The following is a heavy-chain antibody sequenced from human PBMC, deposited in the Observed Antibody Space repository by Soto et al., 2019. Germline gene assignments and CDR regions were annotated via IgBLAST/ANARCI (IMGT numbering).Heavy chain of an antibody. D-gene: IGHD5-12*01. CDR3: ARGIRGYEFYYYYYMDV. V-gene: IGHV4-59*01. Sequence: SETLSLTCTVSGGSISSYHWSWIRQPPGKGLEWIGYIYYSGSTNYNPSLKSRVTISVDTSKNQFSLKLSSVTAADTAVYYCARGIRGYEFYYYYYMDVWGKGTTVTVSS. J-gene: IGHJ6*03. CDR2: IYYSGST. CDR1: GGSISSYH.